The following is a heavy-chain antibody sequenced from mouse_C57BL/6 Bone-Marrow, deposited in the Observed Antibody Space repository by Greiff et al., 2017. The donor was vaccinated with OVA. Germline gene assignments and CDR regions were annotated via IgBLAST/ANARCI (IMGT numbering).Heavy chain of an antibody. J-gene: IGHJ1*03. V-gene: IGHV1-63*01. CDR3: ARRTTVVPWYFDV. D-gene: IGHD1-1*01. CDR1: GYTFTNYW. CDR2: IYPGGGYT. Sequence: QVQLQQSGAELARPGASVKMSCKASGYTFTNYWIGWAKQRPGHGLEWIGDIYPGGGYTNYNEKFKGKATLTADKSSSTAYMQFSSLTSEDSAIYYCARRTTVVPWYFDVWGTGTTVTVSS.